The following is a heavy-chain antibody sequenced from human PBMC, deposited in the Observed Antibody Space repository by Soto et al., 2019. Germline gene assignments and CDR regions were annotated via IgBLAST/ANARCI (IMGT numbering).Heavy chain of an antibody. D-gene: IGHD7-27*01. V-gene: IGHV4-30-2*01. CDR3: ASNWGSGEGFDY. CDR1: GGSISSGGYS. J-gene: IGHJ4*02. CDR2: IYHSGST. Sequence: QLQLQESGSGLVKPSQTLSLTCAVSGGSISSGGYSWSWIRQPPGKGLEWIGYIYHSGSTYYNPSLMSRVTISVDRSKNQFSLKLSSVTAADTAVYYCASNWGSGEGFDYWGQGTLVTVSS.